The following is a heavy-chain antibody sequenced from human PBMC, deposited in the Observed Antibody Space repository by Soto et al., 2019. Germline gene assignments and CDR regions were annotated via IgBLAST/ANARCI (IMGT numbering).Heavy chain of an antibody. J-gene: IGHJ6*02. V-gene: IGHV3-21*01. CDR2: ISSSSSYI. CDR1: GFTFSSYS. D-gene: IGHD5-18*01. Sequence: LRLSCAASGFTFSSYSMNWVRQAPGKGLEWVSSISSSSSYIYYADSVKGRFTISRDNAKNSLYLQMNSLRAEDTAVYYCARGDEIQLWLEDYYYGMDVWGQGTTVTVSS. CDR3: ARGDEIQLWLEDYYYGMDV.